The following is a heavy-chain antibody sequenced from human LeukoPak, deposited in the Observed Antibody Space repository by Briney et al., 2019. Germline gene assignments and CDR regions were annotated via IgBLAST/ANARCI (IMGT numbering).Heavy chain of an antibody. J-gene: IGHJ4*02. CDR3: AKDPQKWESYFDY. D-gene: IGHD1-26*01. Sequence: GGSLRLSCAASGFTFSTYGMHWARQAPGKGLELVAFIRYDGSNKYYADSVKGRFTISRDNSKNTLYLQMNSLRAEDTAVYYCAKDPQKWESYFDYWGQGTLVTVS. CDR1: GFTFSTYG. CDR2: IRYDGSNK. V-gene: IGHV3-30*02.